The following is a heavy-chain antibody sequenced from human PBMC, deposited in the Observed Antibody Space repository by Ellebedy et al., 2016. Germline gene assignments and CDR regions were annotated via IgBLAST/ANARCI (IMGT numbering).Heavy chain of an antibody. Sequence: GESLKISCAASGFTFSTYAMSWVRQPPGKGLEWVSAISDSGGSTYYADSVKGRFTISRDNSKNTLYLQMNSLRAEDTAVYYCAKPGSGWYYFDYWGQGTLVTVSS. CDR1: GFTFSTYA. CDR3: AKPGSGWYYFDY. J-gene: IGHJ4*02. CDR2: ISDSGGST. V-gene: IGHV3-23*01. D-gene: IGHD6-19*01.